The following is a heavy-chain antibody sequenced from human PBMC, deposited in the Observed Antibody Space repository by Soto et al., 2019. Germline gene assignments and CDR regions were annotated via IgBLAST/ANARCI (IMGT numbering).Heavy chain of an antibody. Sequence: ASVKVSCKASGYTFTSYGISWVRQAPGQGLEWMGWISAYNGNTNYAQKLQGRVTMTTDTSTSTAYMELKSLRSDDTAVYYCAGKEVGVSRDGCNVDWFDPWGQGTLVTVSS. CDR3: AGKEVGVSRDGCNVDWFDP. J-gene: IGHJ5*02. CDR1: GYTFTSYG. CDR2: ISAYNGNT. V-gene: IGHV1-18*01. D-gene: IGHD2-2*01.